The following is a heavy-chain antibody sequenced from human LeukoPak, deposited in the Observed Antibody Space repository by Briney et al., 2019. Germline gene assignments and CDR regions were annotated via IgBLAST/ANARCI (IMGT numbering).Heavy chain of an antibody. CDR2: INHSGST. V-gene: IGHV4-34*01. J-gene: IGHJ4*02. CDR3: ARELAAAGDY. Sequence: PSETLSLTCAVYGGSSSGYYWSWIRQPPGKGLEWIGEINHSGSTNYNPSLKSRVTISVDTSKNQFSLKLSSVTAADTAVYYCARELAAAGDYWGQGTLVTVSS. D-gene: IGHD6-13*01. CDR1: GGSSSGYY.